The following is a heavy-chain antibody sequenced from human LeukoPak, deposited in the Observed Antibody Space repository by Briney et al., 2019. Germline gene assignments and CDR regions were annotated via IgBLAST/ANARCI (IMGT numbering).Heavy chain of an antibody. Sequence: GGSLRLSCAASGFTFSSYGMHWVRQAPGKGLEWAAFIHYDGSNKYYADSVKGRFTISRDNSKNTLYLQMNSLRAEDTAVYYCAKVYCTGGSCYGVDYWGQGTLVTVSS. CDR3: AKVYCTGGSCYGVDY. D-gene: IGHD2-15*01. CDR1: GFTFSSYG. V-gene: IGHV3-30*02. CDR2: IHYDGSNK. J-gene: IGHJ4*02.